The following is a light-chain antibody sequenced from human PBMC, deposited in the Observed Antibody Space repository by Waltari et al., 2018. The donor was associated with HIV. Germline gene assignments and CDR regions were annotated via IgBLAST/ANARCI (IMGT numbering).Light chain of an antibody. V-gene: IGLV1-47*01. CDR1: SSHVGRNY. J-gene: IGLJ2*01. Sequence: QSVLTQPPSASGTPGQRITRHCSRSSSHVGRNYVYWYQQHPGTAPKVLIFMTNQRPSGVPDRFSASKSGTSASLAISGLRSEDEADYYCASWDDSLSIVVFGGGTKLTVL. CDR2: MTN. CDR3: ASWDDSLSIVV.